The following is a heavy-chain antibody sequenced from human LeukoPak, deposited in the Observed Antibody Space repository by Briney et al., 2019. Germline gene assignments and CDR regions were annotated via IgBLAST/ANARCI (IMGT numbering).Heavy chain of an antibody. D-gene: IGHD3-3*01. CDR3: AKDPFFGDNYFDY. V-gene: IGHV3-23*01. J-gene: IGHJ4*02. CDR2: ISGSGGST. Sequence: PGGSLRLSCAASGFTFSSYAMSWVRQAPGKGLEWVSAISGSGGSTYYADSVKGRFTISGDNSKNTLYLQMNSLRAEDTAVYYCAKDPFFGDNYFDYWGQGTLVTVSS. CDR1: GFTFSSYA.